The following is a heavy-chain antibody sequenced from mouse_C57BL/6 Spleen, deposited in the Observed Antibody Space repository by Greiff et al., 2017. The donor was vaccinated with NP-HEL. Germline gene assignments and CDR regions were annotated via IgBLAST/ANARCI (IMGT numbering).Heavy chain of an antibody. CDR2: IYPGDGDT. CDR1: GYAFSSSW. J-gene: IGHJ4*01. Sequence: QVQLQQSGPELVKPGASVKIPCKASGYAFSSSWMNWVKQRPGKGLEWIGRIYPGDGDTNYNGKFKGKATLTADKSSSTAYMQLSSLTSEDSAVYFCARKSYYSNLLYAMDYWGQGTSVTVSS. D-gene: IGHD2-5*01. V-gene: IGHV1-82*01. CDR3: ARKSYYSNLLYAMDY.